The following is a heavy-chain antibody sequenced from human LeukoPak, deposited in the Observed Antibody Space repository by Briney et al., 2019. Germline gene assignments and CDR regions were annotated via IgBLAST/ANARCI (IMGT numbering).Heavy chain of an antibody. Sequence: GGSLGLSCAASGFTFSIYDLSWVSQAPGKGLECVSAIDRGVGSTYYADSVKGRFTISRDNSKNTLYLQMNNLRVDDTAVYYCAKKGQADDGGKPDWGQGTLVTVSS. J-gene: IGHJ4*02. V-gene: IGHV3-23*01. CDR3: AKKGQADDGGKPD. CDR2: IDRGVGST. CDR1: GFTFSIYD.